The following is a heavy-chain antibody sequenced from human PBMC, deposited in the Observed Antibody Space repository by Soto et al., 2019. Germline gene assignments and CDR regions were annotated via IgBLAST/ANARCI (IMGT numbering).Heavy chain of an antibody. Sequence: SETLSLTCTVSGGSVRSGSYYGSWIRQHPGKGLEWIGYMSYSGSTNYNPSLKSRVTISVDTSKNQFSLKLRSVTAADTAVYFCARGPPYYSDSSGESGVDYWGQGTLVTVSS. CDR1: GGSVRSGSYY. CDR3: ARGPPYYSDSSGESGVDY. CDR2: MSYSGST. D-gene: IGHD3-22*01. V-gene: IGHV4-61*01. J-gene: IGHJ4*02.